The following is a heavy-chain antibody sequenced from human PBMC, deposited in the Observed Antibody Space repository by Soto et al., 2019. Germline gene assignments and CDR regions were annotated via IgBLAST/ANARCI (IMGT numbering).Heavy chain of an antibody. Sequence: QVQLVESGGGVVQPGRSLRLSCAASGFTFSSYGMHWVRQAPGKGLEWVALIWYDGTDKYYADSVKGRFTISRDNSRNTLYLQMNSLRAEDTAVYYCARGRVLLDLWGRGTLVTVSS. CDR3: ARGRVLLDL. J-gene: IGHJ2*01. V-gene: IGHV3-33*01. CDR2: IWYDGTDK. CDR1: GFTFSSYG. D-gene: IGHD3-10*01.